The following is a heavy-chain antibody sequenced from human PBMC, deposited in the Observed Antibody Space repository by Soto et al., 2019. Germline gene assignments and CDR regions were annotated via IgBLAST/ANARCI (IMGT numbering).Heavy chain of an antibody. CDR2: IYPGDSDT. J-gene: IGHJ6*02. Sequence: PGESLKISCKGSGYSFTSYWIGWVRQMPGKGLEWMGIIYPGDSDTRYSPSFQGQVTISADKSISTAYLQWSSLKASDTAMYYCARRGIAAAGPDYYYGMDVWGQGTTVTVSS. D-gene: IGHD6-13*01. CDR3: ARRGIAAAGPDYYYGMDV. V-gene: IGHV5-51*01. CDR1: GYSFTSYW.